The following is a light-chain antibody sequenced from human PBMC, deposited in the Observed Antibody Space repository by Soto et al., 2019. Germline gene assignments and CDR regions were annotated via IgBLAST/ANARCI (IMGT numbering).Light chain of an antibody. CDR3: QHHDTWPYT. Sequence: EIVMTQSPVTLSVSPGERATLSCRASQSVGSNLAWYQQRPGRAHRLLIYGASTRATGIPARFSGSGSGTEFTLTISSLQSEDFAVYYCQHHDTWPYTFGQGTKLEIK. V-gene: IGKV3-15*01. CDR2: GAS. J-gene: IGKJ2*01. CDR1: QSVGSN.